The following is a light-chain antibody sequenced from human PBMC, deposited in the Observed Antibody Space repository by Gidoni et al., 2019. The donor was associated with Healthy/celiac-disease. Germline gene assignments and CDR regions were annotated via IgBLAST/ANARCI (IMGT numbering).Light chain of an antibody. V-gene: IGKV1-39*01. J-gene: IGKJ1*01. CDR1: QSISSY. CDR3: LPSFSSPLT. Sequence: DSQRTQSPSSLSASVGDRVTITCRTSQSISSYLNWYQQKPGKAPELLIYAASSLQSGVPSSFSGTRSVSAFSLTITSLPPACFASYFCLPSFSSPLTFGQGTKVEIK. CDR2: AAS.